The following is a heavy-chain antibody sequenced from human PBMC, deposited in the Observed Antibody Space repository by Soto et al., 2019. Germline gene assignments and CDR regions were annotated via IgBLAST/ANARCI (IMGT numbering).Heavy chain of an antibody. V-gene: IGHV4-31*03. D-gene: IGHD3-10*01. Sequence: QVQLQESGPGLVKPSQTLSLTCTFSGGSISSGGYYWSWIRQHPGKGLEWIGYMYYSGSTYYNPSLKSRITISGDTSKKKFSLKLSSVTAADTAVYYCARGVTMVRGVGLFYFDYWGQGTLVTVSS. CDR2: MYYSGST. CDR3: ARGVTMVRGVGLFYFDY. CDR1: GGSISSGGYY. J-gene: IGHJ4*02.